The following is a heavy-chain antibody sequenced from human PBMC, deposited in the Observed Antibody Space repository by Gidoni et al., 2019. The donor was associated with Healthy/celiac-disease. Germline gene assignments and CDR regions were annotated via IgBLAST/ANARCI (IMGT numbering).Heavy chain of an antibody. Sequence: EVQLVESGGGLVEPGGSLRLSCAASGFTFSSYSMNWVRQAPGKGLEWVSSISSSSSYIYYADSVKGRFTISRDNAKNSLYLQMNSLRAEDTAVYYCAPQGIAAAGRGYWGQGTLVTVSS. V-gene: IGHV3-21*01. CDR2: ISSSSSYI. CDR1: GFTFSSYS. CDR3: APQGIAAAGRGY. J-gene: IGHJ4*02. D-gene: IGHD6-13*01.